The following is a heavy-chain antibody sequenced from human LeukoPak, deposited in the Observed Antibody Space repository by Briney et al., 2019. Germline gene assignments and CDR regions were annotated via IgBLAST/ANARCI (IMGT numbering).Heavy chain of an antibody. CDR3: ARVRQSAYYYYYMDV. CDR2: IIPIFGTA. CDR1: GGTFGSYA. V-gene: IGHV1-69*01. Sequence: GASVKVSCKASGGTFGSYAISWVRQAPGQGLEWMGGIIPIFGTANYAQKFQGRVTITADESTSTAYMELSSLRSEDTAVYYCARVRQSAYYYYYMDVWGKGTTVTISS. D-gene: IGHD4-11*01. J-gene: IGHJ6*03.